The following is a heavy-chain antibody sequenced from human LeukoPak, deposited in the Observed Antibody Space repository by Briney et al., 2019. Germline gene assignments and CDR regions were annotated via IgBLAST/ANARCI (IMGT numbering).Heavy chain of an antibody. Sequence: ASVKVSCKASGYTFTNFAINWVRQAPGQGLEWMGIINPSGGSTSYAQKFQGRVTMTRDTSTSTVYMELSSLRSEDTAVYYCARVAKYDFWSGYYSDAFDIWGQGTMVTVSS. V-gene: IGHV1-46*01. J-gene: IGHJ3*02. D-gene: IGHD3-3*01. CDR3: ARVAKYDFWSGYYSDAFDI. CDR2: INPSGGST. CDR1: GYTFTNFA.